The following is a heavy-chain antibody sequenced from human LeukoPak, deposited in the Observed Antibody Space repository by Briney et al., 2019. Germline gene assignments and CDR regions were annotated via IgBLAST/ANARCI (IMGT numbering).Heavy chain of an antibody. CDR1: GFTFSSYS. CDR3: AKDLKQIQLWFGDYYYYYMDV. V-gene: IGHV3-21*04. CDR2: ISSSSSYI. Sequence: GGSLRLSCAASGFTFSSYSMNWVRQAPGKGLEWVSSISSSSSYIYYADSVKGRFTISRDNAKNSLYLQMNSLRAEDTAVYYCAKDLKQIQLWFGDYYYYYMDVWGKGTTVTVSS. J-gene: IGHJ6*03. D-gene: IGHD5-18*01.